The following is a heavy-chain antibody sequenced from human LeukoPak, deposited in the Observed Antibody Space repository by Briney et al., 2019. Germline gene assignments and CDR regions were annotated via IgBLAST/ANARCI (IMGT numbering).Heavy chain of an antibody. J-gene: IGHJ4*02. Sequence: GGSLRLSCVGSGFTFSFYWMSWVRQAPGKGPEWVSANSGSGGSTYYADSVKGRFTISRDNSKNTLYLQMNSLRAEDTAVYYCAKDREVNLPDYWGQGTLVTVSS. CDR3: AKDREVNLPDY. CDR2: NSGSGGST. V-gene: IGHV3-23*01. D-gene: IGHD1-14*01. CDR1: GFTFSFYW.